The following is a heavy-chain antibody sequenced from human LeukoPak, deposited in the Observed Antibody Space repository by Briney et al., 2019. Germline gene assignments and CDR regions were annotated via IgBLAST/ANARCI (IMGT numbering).Heavy chain of an antibody. D-gene: IGHD3-3*01. Sequence: SVKVSCKASGYTFTGYYMHWVRQAPGQGLEWMGRIIPIFGTANYAQKFQGRVTITTDESTSTAYMELSSLRSEDTAVYYCARDRRGTIFGVVTERPYYYYYYYMDVWGKGTTVTVSS. J-gene: IGHJ6*03. CDR2: IIPIFGTA. V-gene: IGHV1-69*05. CDR3: ARDRRGTIFGVVTERPYYYYYYYMDV. CDR1: GYTFTGYY.